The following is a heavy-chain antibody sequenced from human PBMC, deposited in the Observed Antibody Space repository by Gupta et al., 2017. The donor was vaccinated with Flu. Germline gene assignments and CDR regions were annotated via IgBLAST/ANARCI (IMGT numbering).Heavy chain of an antibody. D-gene: IGHD3-9*01. CDR2: IQAGIGNI. Sequence: HWGRRAHGRRLEWMGWIQAGIGNIKNSEKDEGRETICRDTSGNTGYMFLSRLKREDTEVYDCARSFLVGPGNVVYFDPWGQGTQVTVSS. CDR3: ARSFLVGPGNVVYFDP. V-gene: IGHV1-3*01. J-gene: IGHJ5*02.